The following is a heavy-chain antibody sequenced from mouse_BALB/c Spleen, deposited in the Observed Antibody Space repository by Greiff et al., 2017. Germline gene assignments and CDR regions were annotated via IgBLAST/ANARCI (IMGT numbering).Heavy chain of an antibody. D-gene: IGHD1-1*01. CDR3: ARNYGGTYGGFAY. V-gene: IGHV5-4*02. J-gene: IGHJ3*01. CDR1: GFTFSDYY. CDR2: ISDGGSYT. Sequence: DVKLVESGGGLVKPGGSLKLSCAASGFTFSDYYMYWVRQTPEKRLEWVATISDGGSYTYYPDSVKGRFTISRDNAKNNLYLQMSSLKSEDTAMYYCARNYGGTYGGFAYWGQGTLVTVSA.